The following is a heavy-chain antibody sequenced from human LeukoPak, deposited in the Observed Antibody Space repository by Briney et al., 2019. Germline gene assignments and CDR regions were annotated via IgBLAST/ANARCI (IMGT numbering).Heavy chain of an antibody. CDR3: ARSRYCSSTSCSYFDC. D-gene: IGHD2-2*01. CDR1: GFTFSSYG. Sequence: GGSLRLSCAASGFTFSSYGMHWVRQAPGKGLEWVAVIWYDGSNKYYADSMKGRFTISRENSKNTLYLQMNSLRAEDTAVYYFARSRYCSSTSCSYFDCWGQGTLGTVSS. CDR2: IWYDGSNK. J-gene: IGHJ4*02. V-gene: IGHV3-33*01.